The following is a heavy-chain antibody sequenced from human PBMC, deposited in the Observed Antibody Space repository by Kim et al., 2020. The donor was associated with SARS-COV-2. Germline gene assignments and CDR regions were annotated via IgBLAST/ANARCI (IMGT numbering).Heavy chain of an antibody. CDR2: ISWNSDFI. Sequence: GGSLRLSCAASGFTFGDYDMHWVRQAPGKGLEWVSRISWNSDFIGYADSVKGRFTISRDNTMNYLYLQMNSLRAEDTAFYYCVKDIVGKKYDYSGRYPWGQGTLVTVSS. D-gene: IGHD3-22*01. CDR3: VKDIVGKKYDYSGRYP. CDR1: GFTFGDYD. V-gene: IGHV3-9*01. J-gene: IGHJ5*02.